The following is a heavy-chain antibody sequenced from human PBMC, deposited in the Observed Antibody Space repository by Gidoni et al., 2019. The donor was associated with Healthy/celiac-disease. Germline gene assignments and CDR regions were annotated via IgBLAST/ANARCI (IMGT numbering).Heavy chain of an antibody. D-gene: IGHD3-3*01. CDR1: GGSISSYY. Sequence: QVQLQESGPGLVKPSETLSLTCTVSGGSISSYYWSWLRQPHGKGLEWIGYIYYSGSTNYNPSLKSRVTISVDTSKTQFSLKLSAVTAADTAVYYCARVLGITRVDYDCWSGYYNVGWFDPWGQGTLVTVSS. J-gene: IGHJ5*02. CDR2: IYYSGST. V-gene: IGHV4-59*01. CDR3: ARVLGITRVDYDCWSGYYNVGWFDP.